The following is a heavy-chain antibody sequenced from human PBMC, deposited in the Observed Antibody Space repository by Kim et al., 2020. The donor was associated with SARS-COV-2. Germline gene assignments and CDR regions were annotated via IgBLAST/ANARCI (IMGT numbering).Heavy chain of an antibody. V-gene: IGHV4-59*01. CDR2: IYYSGST. CDR1: GGSISSYY. Sequence: SETLSLTCTVSGGSISSYYWSWIRQPPGKGLEWIGYIYYSGSTNYNPSLKSRVTISVDTSKNQFSLKLSSVTAADTAVYYCARDNARRSWPVAFDIWGQGTMVTVSS. J-gene: IGHJ3*02. CDR3: ARDNARRSWPVAFDI. D-gene: IGHD3-3*01.